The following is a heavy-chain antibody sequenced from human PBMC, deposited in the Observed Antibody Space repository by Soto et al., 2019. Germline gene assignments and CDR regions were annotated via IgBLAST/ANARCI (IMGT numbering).Heavy chain of an antibody. D-gene: IGHD3-22*01. CDR3: AKDYIPQYYYDSSGYLNYFDY. Sequence: QPGGSLRLSCAASGFTFSSYGMHWVRQAPGKGLEWVAVISYDGSNKYYADSVKGRFTISRDNSKNTLYLQMNSLRAEDTAVYYCAKDYIPQYYYDSSGYLNYFDYWGQGTLVTVSS. V-gene: IGHV3-30*18. J-gene: IGHJ4*02. CDR2: ISYDGSNK. CDR1: GFTFSSYG.